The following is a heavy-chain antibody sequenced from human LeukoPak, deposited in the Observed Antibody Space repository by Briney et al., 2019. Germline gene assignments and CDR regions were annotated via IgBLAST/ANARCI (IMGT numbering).Heavy chain of an antibody. V-gene: IGHV1-2*02. D-gene: IGHD6-19*01. J-gene: IGHJ4*02. CDR1: GYTFTGYY. CDR3: ARRYSSGWFPFHQSYFDY. CDR2: IDPNSGGT. Sequence: ASVKVSCKASGYTFTGYYMHWVRQAPGQGLEWMGWIDPNSGGTNYAQKFQGRVTMTRHTSISTAYMELSRLRSDDTAVYYCARRYSSGWFPFHQSYFDYWGQGTLVTVSS.